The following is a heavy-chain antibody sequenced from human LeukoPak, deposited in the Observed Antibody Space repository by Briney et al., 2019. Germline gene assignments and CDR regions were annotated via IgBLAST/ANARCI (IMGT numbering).Heavy chain of an antibody. CDR3: ARGESWAFAY. J-gene: IGHJ4*02. CDR2: VKPDGSEE. CDR1: GFTFSTYW. Sequence: GGSLRLPCAASGFTFSTYWMSWVRQAPGKGLEWVANVKPDGSEEYYVDSVKGRFTASRDNAKNSLYLQMNSLRAEDTAVYYCARGESWAFAYWGQGTLVTVSS. V-gene: IGHV3-7*05. D-gene: IGHD1-26*01.